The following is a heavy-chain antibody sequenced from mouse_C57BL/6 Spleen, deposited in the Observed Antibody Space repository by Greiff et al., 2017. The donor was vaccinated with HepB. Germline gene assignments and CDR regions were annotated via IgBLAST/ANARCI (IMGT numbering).Heavy chain of an antibody. J-gene: IGHJ4*01. CDR3: ARRDLGAIDY. CDR1: GYSFTSYY. D-gene: IGHD4-1*01. CDR2: IYPGSGNT. Sequence: VKLQESGPELVKPGASVKISCKASGYSFTSYYIHWVKQRPGQGLEWIGWIYPGSGNTKYNEKFKGKATLTADTSSSTAYTQLSSLTSEDSAVYYCARRDLGAIDYWGQGTSVTVSS. V-gene: IGHV1-66*01.